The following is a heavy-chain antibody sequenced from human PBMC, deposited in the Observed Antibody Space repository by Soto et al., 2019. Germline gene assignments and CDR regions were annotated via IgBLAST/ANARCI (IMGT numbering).Heavy chain of an antibody. CDR1: GFTFSDSW. CDR2: IKADGSEK. V-gene: IGHV3-7*05. D-gene: IGHD1-1*01. CDR3: ASPGGVLEPLTG. Sequence: EMQLVESGGGLVQPGGSLRLSCAASGFTFSDSWMNWVRQAPGKGLEWVANIKADGSEKYYVASVKGRFTISRDNAKNSLYLQMDSLRAEDTAVYYGASPGGVLEPLTGWGQGTLVTVSS. J-gene: IGHJ4*02.